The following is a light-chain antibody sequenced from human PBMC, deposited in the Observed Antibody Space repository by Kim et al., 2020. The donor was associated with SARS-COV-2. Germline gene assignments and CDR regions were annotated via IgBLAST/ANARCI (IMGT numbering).Light chain of an antibody. CDR1: QSISGW. CDR2: QAS. J-gene: IGKJ1*01. Sequence: ASVGDRVTITCRASQSISGWLAWYQQKPGKAPKVLLYQASNLESGVPSRFSGSVSGTEFTLTISGLQPDDFATYYCHQYKTYSWAFGQGTKVDIK. V-gene: IGKV1-5*03. CDR3: HQYKTYSWA.